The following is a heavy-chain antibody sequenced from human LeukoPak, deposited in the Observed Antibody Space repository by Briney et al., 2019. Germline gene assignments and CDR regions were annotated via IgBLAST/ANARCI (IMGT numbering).Heavy chain of an antibody. CDR3: VKDHQLLWFAEF. CDR2: ISGSGAVA. CDR1: GFRFSNYG. D-gene: IGHD3-10*01. Sequence: PGGSLRLSCAASGFRFSNYGMSWVRQVPGKGLEWVSSISGSGAVAYYAESVRGRFAVSRDNSRSTLYLQMNSLTVEDTAIYYCVKDHQLLWFAEFWGQGTLVTVS. J-gene: IGHJ4*02. V-gene: IGHV3-23*01.